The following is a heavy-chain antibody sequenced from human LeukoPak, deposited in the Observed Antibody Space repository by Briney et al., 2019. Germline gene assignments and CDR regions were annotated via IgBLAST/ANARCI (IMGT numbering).Heavy chain of an antibody. D-gene: IGHD3-10*01. Sequence: PSETLSLTCTVSGDSISRYYWSWIRQPAGKGLEWIGRIYNGGIITYNPSLKSRVTMSIDTSNNQFSLRLRFVTAADTAVYYCARDRYYYGSGNYRLFDYWGQGTLVTVSS. J-gene: IGHJ4*02. CDR2: IYNGGII. CDR1: GDSISRYY. V-gene: IGHV4-4*07. CDR3: ARDRYYYGSGNYRLFDY.